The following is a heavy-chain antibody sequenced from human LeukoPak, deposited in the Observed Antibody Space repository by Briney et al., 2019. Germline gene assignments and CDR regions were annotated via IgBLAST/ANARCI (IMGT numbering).Heavy chain of an antibody. D-gene: IGHD6-13*01. CDR3: AKRGSSNWYFDL. CDR2: ISWNSAGI. J-gene: IGHJ2*01. Sequence: GRSLRLSCVASGFTFDDYAMHWVRQTPGKGLEWVAGISWNSAGIGYADSVKGRFTISRDNAKNSLYLQMNSLRVEDTALYYCAKRGSSNWYFDLWGRGTLVTVSS. CDR1: GFTFDDYA. V-gene: IGHV3-9*01.